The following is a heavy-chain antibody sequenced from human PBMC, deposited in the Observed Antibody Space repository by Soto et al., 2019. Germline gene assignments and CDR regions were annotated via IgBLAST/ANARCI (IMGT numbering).Heavy chain of an antibody. D-gene: IGHD2-15*01. Sequence: GASVKVSCKASGYTFTSYDINWVRQATGQGLEWMGWMNPNSGNTGYAQKFQGWVTMTRDTSISTAYMELSRLRSDDTAVYYCARDSPLGYCSGGSCYSLAFDYWGQGTLVTVSS. CDR3: ARDSPLGYCSGGSCYSLAFDY. V-gene: IGHV1-8*01. CDR2: MNPNSGNT. CDR1: GYTFTSYD. J-gene: IGHJ4*02.